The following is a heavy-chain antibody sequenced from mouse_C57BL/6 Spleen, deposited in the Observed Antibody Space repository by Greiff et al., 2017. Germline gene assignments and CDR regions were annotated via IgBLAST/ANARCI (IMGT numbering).Heavy chain of an antibody. CDR2: IYPGSGNT. D-gene: IGHD5-1*01. CDR1: GYTFTDYY. J-gene: IGHJ2*01. V-gene: IGHV1-76*01. Sequence: QVHVKQSGAELVRPGASVKLSCKASGYTFTDYYINWVKQRPGQGLEWIARIYPGSGNTYYNEKFKGKATLTAEKSSSTAYMQLSSLTSEDSAVYFCARSSSNYPDYWGQGTTLTVSS. CDR3: ARSSSNYPDY.